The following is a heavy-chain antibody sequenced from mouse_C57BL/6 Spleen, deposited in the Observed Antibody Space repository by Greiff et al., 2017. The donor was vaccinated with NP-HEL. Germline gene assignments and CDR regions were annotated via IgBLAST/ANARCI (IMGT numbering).Heavy chain of an antibody. CDR1: GFNIKDDY. CDR3: TTTLRRLYYFDY. V-gene: IGHV14-4*01. J-gene: IGHJ2*01. CDR2: IDPENGDT. D-gene: IGHD1-1*01. Sequence: VQLQQSGAELVRPGASVKLSCTASGFNIKDDYMHWVKQRPEQGLEWIGWIDPENGDTEYASKFQGKVTITADTSSNTDYLQLSSLTSEDTADYYCTTTLRRLYYFDYWGQGTTLTVSS.